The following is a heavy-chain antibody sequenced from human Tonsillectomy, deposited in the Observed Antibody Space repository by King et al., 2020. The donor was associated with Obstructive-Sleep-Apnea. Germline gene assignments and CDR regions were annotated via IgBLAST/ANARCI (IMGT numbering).Heavy chain of an antibody. Sequence: VQLVESGGGVVQPGRSLRLSCEGSGFTFRNSRMHWVRQAPGKGLEWVAVIWDDGTHKYYADSVEGRFTISRDNSKSTLYLQMKSLRADDTALYFCARDFHNIHLWFLESWGPGTLVTVSS. V-gene: IGHV3-33*01. J-gene: IGHJ4*02. CDR1: GFTFRNSR. CDR3: ARDFHNIHLWFLES. CDR2: IWDDGTHK. D-gene: IGHD3-3*01.